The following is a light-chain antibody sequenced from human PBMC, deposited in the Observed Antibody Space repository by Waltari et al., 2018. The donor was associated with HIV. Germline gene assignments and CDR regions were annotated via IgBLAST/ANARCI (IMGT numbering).Light chain of an antibody. CDR3: QTWGLGTFVV. CDR2: YDV. J-gene: IGLJ2*01. CDR1: NIGGKS. V-gene: IGLV3-21*01. Sequence: SYVLAQPPSVSVAPGKPATITCGGDNIGGKSVHWYQQKAGQAPVLVIYYDVDRPSGIPERFSGSNTGNTATLTISRVEAGDEAVYYCQTWGLGTFVVFGGGTNLTVL.